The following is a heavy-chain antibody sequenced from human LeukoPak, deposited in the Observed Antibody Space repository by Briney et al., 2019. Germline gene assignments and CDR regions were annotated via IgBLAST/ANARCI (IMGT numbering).Heavy chain of an antibody. D-gene: IGHD6-13*01. Sequence: ASVKVSCKASGYTFTSYGISWVRQAPGQGLEWMGWISAYNGNTKYSQKFQGRVTITRDTSASTAYMELSSLRSEDTAVYYCASRLGSSWSYFDYWGQGTLVTVSS. V-gene: IGHV1-18*01. J-gene: IGHJ4*02. CDR3: ASRLGSSWSYFDY. CDR1: GYTFTSYG. CDR2: ISAYNGNT.